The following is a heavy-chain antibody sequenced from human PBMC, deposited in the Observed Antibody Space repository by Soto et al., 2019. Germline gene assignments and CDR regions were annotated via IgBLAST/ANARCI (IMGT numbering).Heavy chain of an antibody. D-gene: IGHD5-12*01. CDR1: GGSISSGGYY. CDR3: ATSTDSGYDRSYYYYYMDV. V-gene: IGHV4-31*03. CDR2: IYYSGST. J-gene: IGHJ6*03. Sequence: SETLSLTCTVSGGSISSGGYYWSWIRQHPGKGLEWIGYIYYSGSTYYNPSLKSRVTISVDTSKNQFSLKLSSVTAEDTAVYYCATSTDSGYDRSYYYYYMDVWGEGTTVTVSS.